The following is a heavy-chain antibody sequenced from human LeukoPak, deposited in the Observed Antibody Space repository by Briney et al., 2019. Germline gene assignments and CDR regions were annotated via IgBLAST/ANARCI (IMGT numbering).Heavy chain of an antibody. CDR1: GFTFSSNW. Sequence: GGSLRLSCAASGFTFSSNWMHWVRQAPGKGLVWVSRVKGDGSSTSYADSVKGRFTISRDNSKNTLYLQMNSLRAEDTAVYYCARVERYFDWLFSYYYYGMDVWGQGTTVTVSS. J-gene: IGHJ6*02. CDR3: ARVERYFDWLFSYYYYGMDV. CDR2: VKGDGSST. D-gene: IGHD3-9*01. V-gene: IGHV3-74*01.